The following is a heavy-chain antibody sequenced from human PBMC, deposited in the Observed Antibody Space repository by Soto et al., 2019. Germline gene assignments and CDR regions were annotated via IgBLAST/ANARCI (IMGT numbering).Heavy chain of an antibody. D-gene: IGHD3-22*01. V-gene: IGHV3-21*01. CDR1: GFTFSSYS. Sequence: GGSLRLSCAASGFTFSSYSMNWVRQAPGKGLEWVSSISSSTSYIYYVDSVKGRFTISRDNAKNSLYLQMNSLRAEDTAVYYCARDTDSSGPFDYWGQGTLVTVSS. CDR2: ISSSTSYI. CDR3: ARDTDSSGPFDY. J-gene: IGHJ4*02.